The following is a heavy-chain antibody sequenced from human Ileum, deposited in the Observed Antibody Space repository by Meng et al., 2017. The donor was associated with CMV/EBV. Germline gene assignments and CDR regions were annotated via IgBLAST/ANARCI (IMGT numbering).Heavy chain of an antibody. CDR3: VRLSSSSDFDF. CDR1: GFTFSSYS. J-gene: IGHJ4*02. V-gene: IGHV3-21*06. Sequence: VQLEESGGGLVRPGASLRLSCAASGFTFSSYSMNWVRQAPGKGLQWVSSISTSANNIYYGDSMKGRFTVSRDNAKNSLYLQMNSLRAEDTAIYYCVRLSSSSDFDFWGQGTLVTVSS. CDR2: ISTSANNI. D-gene: IGHD6-6*01.